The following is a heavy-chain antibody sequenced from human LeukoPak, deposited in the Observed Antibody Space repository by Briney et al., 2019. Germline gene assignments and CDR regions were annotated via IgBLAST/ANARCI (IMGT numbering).Heavy chain of an antibody. V-gene: IGHV4-59*01. CDR2: IYYSGST. CDR3: ARMGKSSSSLTPDYFDY. Sequence: SETLSLTCTVSGGSISSYYWSWIRQPPGKGLEWIGYIYYSGSTNYNPSLKSRVTISVDTSKNQFSLKLSSVTAADTAVYYCARMGKSSSSLTPDYFDYWGRGTLVTVSS. J-gene: IGHJ4*02. D-gene: IGHD6-6*01. CDR1: GGSISSYY.